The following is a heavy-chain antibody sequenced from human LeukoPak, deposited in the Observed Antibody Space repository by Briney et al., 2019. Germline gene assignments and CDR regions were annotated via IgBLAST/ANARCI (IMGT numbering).Heavy chain of an antibody. D-gene: IGHD6-13*01. Sequence: NSSETLSPTCTVSGGSISSSSYSWGWIRQPPGKGLEWIGSIYYSGSTYYNPSLKSRVTISVDTSKNQFSLKLSSVTAADTAVYYCARHESGTTVDYWDQGTPVTVSS. CDR1: GGSISSSSYS. J-gene: IGHJ4*02. V-gene: IGHV4-39*01. CDR2: IYYSGST. CDR3: ARHESGTTVDY.